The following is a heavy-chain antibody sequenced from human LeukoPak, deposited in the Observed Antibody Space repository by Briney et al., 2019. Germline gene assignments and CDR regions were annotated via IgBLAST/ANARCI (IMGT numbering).Heavy chain of an antibody. J-gene: IGHJ3*01. V-gene: IGHV3-23*01. D-gene: IGHD3-22*01. CDR2: IGASGADT. CDR3: AKRPRDTSGYYLGAFDG. Sequence: PGGSLRLSCTASGFTFSTYAMTWVRQAPGKGLDWVSAIGASGADTYYADSAKGRSTVSRDNSNNTLYLQMSSLRADDTAVYFCAKRPRDTSGYYLGAFDGWGQGTMVTVSS. CDR1: GFTFSTYA.